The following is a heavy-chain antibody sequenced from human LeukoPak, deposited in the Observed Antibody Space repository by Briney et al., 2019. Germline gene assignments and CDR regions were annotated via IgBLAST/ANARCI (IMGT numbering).Heavy chain of an antibody. CDR2: IHHTGRS. CDR3: ARSSVWFSGLVS. D-gene: IGHD2-8*01. Sequence: SETLSPTCTVSGDSISTNYYWGWMRQPPGKGLEWIGSIHHTGRSYFNPSLNSRVTMSTDTSRNQFSLDVRSVTAADTAVYYCARSSVWFSGLVSWGQGTLVTVSS. J-gene: IGHJ5*02. V-gene: IGHV4-38-2*02. CDR1: GDSISTNYY.